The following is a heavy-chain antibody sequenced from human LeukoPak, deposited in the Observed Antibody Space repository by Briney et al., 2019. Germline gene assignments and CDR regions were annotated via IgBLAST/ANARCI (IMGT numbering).Heavy chain of an antibody. CDR2: LSGSGVTT. CDR1: GFTFSNYA. Sequence: GASLRLSCAASGFTFSNYAMGWVRQAPGKGLEWVSTLSGSGVTTYYADSVKGRFTISRDNSKNTLYLQMNSLRAEDTAVYYCAKSKNLGISGAFDYWGQGTLVTVSS. J-gene: IGHJ4*02. D-gene: IGHD7-27*01. V-gene: IGHV3-23*01. CDR3: AKSKNLGISGAFDY.